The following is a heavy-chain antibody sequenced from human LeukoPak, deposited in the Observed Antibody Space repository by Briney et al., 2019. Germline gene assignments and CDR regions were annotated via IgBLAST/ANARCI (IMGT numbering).Heavy chain of an antibody. J-gene: IGHJ4*02. CDR2: MVDDGNKE. CDR3: ARGRGIAL. CDR1: GFTLDNYW. Sequence: GESLRLSCAASGFTLDNYWMNWVRQAPGKGLEWVANMVDDGNKENYVDSVKGRFTISRDNVKSSLYLQMNSLRVEDTAVYYCARGRGIALWGQGTLVTVSS. V-gene: IGHV3-7*01. D-gene: IGHD6-13*01.